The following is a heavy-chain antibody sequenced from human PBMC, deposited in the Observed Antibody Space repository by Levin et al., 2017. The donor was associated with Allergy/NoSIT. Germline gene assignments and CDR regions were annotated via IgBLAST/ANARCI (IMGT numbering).Heavy chain of an antibody. V-gene: IGHV4-34*01. D-gene: IGHD6-19*01. CDR2: INHSGST. CDR3: ARRQQQDSSGWYDDY. Sequence: PSETLSLTCAVYGGSFSGYYWSWIRQPPGKGLEWIGEINHSGSTNYNPSLKSRVTISVDTSKNQFSLKLSSVTAADTAVYYCARRQQQDSSGWYDDYWGQGTLVTVSS. CDR1: GGSFSGYY. J-gene: IGHJ4*02.